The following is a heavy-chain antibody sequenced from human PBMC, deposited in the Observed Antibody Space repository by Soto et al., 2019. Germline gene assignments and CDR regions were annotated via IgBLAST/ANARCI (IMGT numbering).Heavy chain of an antibody. CDR3: ARVYDFWSGYQTPFDY. CDR1: GYTFTSYG. D-gene: IGHD3-3*01. CDR2: ISVYNDNT. J-gene: IGHJ4*02. Sequence: ASLKVSCKASGYTFTSYGISWVRQAPGQGLEWMGWISVYNDNTNYAQKLQGRVTMTADTSTSTAYMELRSLRSDDTAVYYCARVYDFWSGYQTPFDYWGQGTLVTVSS. V-gene: IGHV1-18*01.